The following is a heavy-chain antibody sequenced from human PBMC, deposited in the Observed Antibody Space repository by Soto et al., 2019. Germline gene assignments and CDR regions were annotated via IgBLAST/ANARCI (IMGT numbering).Heavy chain of an antibody. J-gene: IGHJ4*02. D-gene: IGHD2-2*01. CDR1: GFTFSSYA. CDR2: ISGSGGST. CDR3: AKSEYCSSTSCPFYFDY. Sequence: GGSLRLSCAASGFTFSSYAMSWVRQAPGKGLEWVSAISGSGGSTYYADSVKGRFTISRDNSKNTLYLQMNSLRAEDTAVYYCAKSEYCSSTSCPFYFDYWGQGTLVTVSS. V-gene: IGHV3-23*01.